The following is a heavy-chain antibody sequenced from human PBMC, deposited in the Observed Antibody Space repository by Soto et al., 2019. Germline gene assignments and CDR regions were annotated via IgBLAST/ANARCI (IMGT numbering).Heavy chain of an antibody. CDR3: ARPGNGAVGV. CDR1: GLTCSTYG. J-gene: IGHJ6*01. CDR2: LTSSTTL. Sequence: LVESGGGLVQPGGSLRLSCEASGLTCSTYGFNWVRQAPGKGLEWVSYLTSSTTLYYADSVRGRFTTSRDNAKNSLDLQINSLREEDTALDYCARPGNGAVGVCGQGHTVNVSS. V-gene: IGHV3-48*02. D-gene: IGHD6-19*01.